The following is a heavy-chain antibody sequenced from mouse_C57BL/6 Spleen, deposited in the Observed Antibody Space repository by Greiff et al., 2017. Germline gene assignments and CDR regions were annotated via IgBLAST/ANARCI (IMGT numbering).Heavy chain of an antibody. CDR1: GFSLTSYG. CDR3: AKTNYGSSLYYAMDY. J-gene: IGHJ4*01. CDR2: IWRGGST. D-gene: IGHD1-1*01. V-gene: IGHV2-5*01. Sequence: QVQLQHSGPGLVQPSQSLSITCTVSGFSLTSYGVHWVRQSPGKGLEWLGVIWRGGSTDYNAAFMSRLSITKDNSKSQVFFKMNSLQADDTAIYYCAKTNYGSSLYYAMDYWGQGTSVTVSS.